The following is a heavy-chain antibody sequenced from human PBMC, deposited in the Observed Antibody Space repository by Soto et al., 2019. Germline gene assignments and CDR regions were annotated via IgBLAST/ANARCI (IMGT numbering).Heavy chain of an antibody. CDR3: ARHGSY. J-gene: IGHJ1*01. Sequence: EDLSVTWTDAGVSMSSSSYYGGWIRQTPGKGLELIVTIYFSGSTSYNPSLKSRVTISVDRSKNQFSLNLTSVTAADTAVYYCARHGSYWGPGTVVPGSS. V-gene: IGHV4-39*01. CDR1: GVSMSSSSYY. CDR2: IYFSGST.